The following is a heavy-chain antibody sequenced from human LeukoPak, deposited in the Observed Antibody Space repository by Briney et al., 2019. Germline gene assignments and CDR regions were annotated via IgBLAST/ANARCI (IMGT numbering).Heavy chain of an antibody. CDR1: GYSISSGYY. Sequence: SETLSLTCTVSGYSISSGYYWGWIRQPPGKGLEWIGSIYHSGSTNYNPSLKSRVTISVDTSKNQFSLKLSSVTAADTAVYYCAREVAAAGTFDYWGQGTLVTVSS. J-gene: IGHJ4*02. CDR2: IYHSGST. V-gene: IGHV4-38-2*02. D-gene: IGHD6-13*01. CDR3: AREVAAAGTFDY.